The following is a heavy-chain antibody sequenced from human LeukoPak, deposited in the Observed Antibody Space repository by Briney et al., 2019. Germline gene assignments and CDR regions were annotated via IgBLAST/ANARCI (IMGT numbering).Heavy chain of an antibody. V-gene: IGHV1-18*01. CDR1: GYTFTSYG. J-gene: IGHJ6*03. CDR2: ICAYNGNT. Sequence: ASVQVSCKASGYTFTSYGISWVRQAPGQGLEWMGWICAYNGNTNYAQKLQGRVTMTTDTSTSTAYMELRSLRSDNTAVYYCARLYSSSWYPVLEYYYMDVWGKGTTVTVSS. D-gene: IGHD6-13*01. CDR3: ARLYSSSWYPVLEYYYMDV.